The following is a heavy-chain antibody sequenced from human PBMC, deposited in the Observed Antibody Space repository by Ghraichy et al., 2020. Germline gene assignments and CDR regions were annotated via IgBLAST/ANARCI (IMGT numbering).Heavy chain of an antibody. V-gene: IGHV3-21*01. CDR3: ATNGLVGATTNFDY. Sequence: LSLTCAASGFTFSEYTMNWVRQAPGKGLQWVSSISTTSAYIFYADSVKGRFTISRDNAKNSLSLQMSSLRVEDTAVYYCATNGLVGATTNFDYWGQGTLVTVSS. CDR1: GFTFSEYT. D-gene: IGHD1-26*01. CDR2: ISTTSAYI. J-gene: IGHJ4*02.